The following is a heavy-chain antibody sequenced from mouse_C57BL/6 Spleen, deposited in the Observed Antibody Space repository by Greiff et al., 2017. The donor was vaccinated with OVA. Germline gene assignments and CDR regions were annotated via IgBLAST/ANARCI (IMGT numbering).Heavy chain of an antibody. D-gene: IGHD1-1*01. V-gene: IGHV1-69*01. CDR2: IDPSDSYT. J-gene: IGHJ2*01. CDR3: ARSLHYYGSDY. Sequence: QVQLQQPGAELVMPGASVKLSCKASGYTFTSYWMHWVKQRPGQGLEWIGEIDPSDSYTNYNQKFKGKSTLTVDKSSSTAYMQLSSLTSEDSAVYYCARSLHYYGSDYWGQGTTLTVSS. CDR1: GYTFTSYW.